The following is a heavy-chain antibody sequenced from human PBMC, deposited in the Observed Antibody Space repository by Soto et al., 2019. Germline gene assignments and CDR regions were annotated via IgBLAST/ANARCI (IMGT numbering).Heavy chain of an antibody. Sequence: ASVKVSCKASGYTFTRYYIHWVRQAPGQGLEWMGIVNPSGDNTNYAQKFRGRVTMTRDTSTNTVHMELSSLRSEDTAVYFCARYLGGTTVNTLFAHWGQGSVVTVSS. CDR3: ARYLGGTTVNTLFAH. CDR2: VNPSGDNT. CDR1: GYTFTRYY. J-gene: IGHJ4*02. D-gene: IGHD4-17*01. V-gene: IGHV1-46*01.